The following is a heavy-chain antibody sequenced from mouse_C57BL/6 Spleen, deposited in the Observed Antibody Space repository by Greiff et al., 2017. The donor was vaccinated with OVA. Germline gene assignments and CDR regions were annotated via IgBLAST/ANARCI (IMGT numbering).Heavy chain of an antibody. CDR1: GYTFTDYN. V-gene: IGHV1-22*01. CDR3: ARYDYYGSSRYFDV. J-gene: IGHJ1*03. D-gene: IGHD1-1*01. Sequence: EVQVVESGPELVKPGASVKMSCKASGYTFTDYNMHWVKQSHGKSLEWIGYINPNNGGTSYNQKFKGKATLTVNKSSSTAYMELRSLTSEDSAVYYCARYDYYGSSRYFDVWGTGTTVTVSS. CDR2: INPNNGGT.